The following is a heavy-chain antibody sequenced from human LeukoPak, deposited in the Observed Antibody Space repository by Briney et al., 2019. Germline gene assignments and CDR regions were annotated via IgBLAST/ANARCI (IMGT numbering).Heavy chain of an antibody. J-gene: IGHJ6*03. CDR3: ARQPGSQIKSAYYYYYYYMDV. V-gene: IGHV1-18*01. CDR1: GYTFTSYG. CDR2: ISAYNGNT. Sequence: ASVKVSCKASGYTFTSYGISWVRQAPGQGLEWMGWISAYNGNTNYAQKLQGRVTMTTDTSTSTAYMELRSLRSDDTAVYYCARQPGSQIKSAYYYYYYYMDVWGKGTTVTVSS. D-gene: IGHD3-10*01.